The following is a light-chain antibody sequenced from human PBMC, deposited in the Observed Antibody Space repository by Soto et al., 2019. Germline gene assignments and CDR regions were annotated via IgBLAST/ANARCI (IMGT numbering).Light chain of an antibody. CDR1: QGISSY. Sequence: IQLTQSPSSLSASVGDRVTITCRASQGISSYLAWYQQKPGKAPKFLIYAASTLQRGFPSRFSGSRSGTDFNLTISSLQAEDFATYFCQQLNSYPPTFGQGTELQIK. CDR3: QQLNSYPPT. J-gene: IGKJ2*01. V-gene: IGKV1-9*01. CDR2: AAS.